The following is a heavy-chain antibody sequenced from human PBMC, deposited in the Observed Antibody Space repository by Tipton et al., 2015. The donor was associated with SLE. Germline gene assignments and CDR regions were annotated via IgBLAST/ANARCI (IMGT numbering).Heavy chain of an antibody. D-gene: IGHD3-22*01. CDR3: ASPYYYDSSGFDAFDI. Sequence: TLSLTCAVYGGSFSGYYWSWIRQPPGKGLGWIGYIYYSGSTNYNPSLKSRVTISVDTSKNQFSLKLSSVTAADTAVYYCASPYYYDSSGFDAFDIWGQGTMVTVSS. V-gene: IGHV4-59*07. J-gene: IGHJ3*02. CDR2: IYYSGST. CDR1: GGSFSGYY.